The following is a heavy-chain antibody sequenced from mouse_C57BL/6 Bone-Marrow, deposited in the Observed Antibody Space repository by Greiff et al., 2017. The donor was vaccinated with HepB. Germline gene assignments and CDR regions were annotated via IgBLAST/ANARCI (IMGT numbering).Heavy chain of an antibody. V-gene: IGHV8-12*01. CDR2: IYWDDDK. J-gene: IGHJ4*01. CDR3: ARRRPGYAMDY. CDR1: GFSLSTSGMG. Sequence: QVTLKESGPGILQSSQTLSLTCSFSGFSLSTSGMGVSWIRQPSGKGLEWLAHIYWDDDKRYNPSLKRRLTISKDTPRNQVFLKITSVDTADTATYDCARRRPGYAMDYWGQGTSVTVSS.